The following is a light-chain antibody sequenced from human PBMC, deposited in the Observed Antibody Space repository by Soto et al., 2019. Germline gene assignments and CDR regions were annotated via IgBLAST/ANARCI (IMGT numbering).Light chain of an antibody. Sequence: EIVMTQSPATLSVSPGERATLSCRASQSVSSNLAWYQQKPGQAPRLLIYGASTRATGIPARFSGSGSGTEFTLTISSLQSEDFAVYYCRQYNNWLERTFGQGTKVDIK. CDR1: QSVSSN. CDR2: GAS. CDR3: RQYNNWLERT. V-gene: IGKV3-15*01. J-gene: IGKJ1*01.